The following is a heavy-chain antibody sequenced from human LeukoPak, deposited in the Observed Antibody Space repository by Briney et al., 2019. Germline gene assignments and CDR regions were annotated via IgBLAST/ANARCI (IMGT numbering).Heavy chain of an antibody. CDR1: GYSISSGYY. J-gene: IGHJ4*02. CDR3: ARSLYDFWSGYKY. Sequence: PSETLSLTCAVSGYSISSGYYWGWIRQPPGKGLEWIGYIYYSGSTYYNPSLKSRVTISVDTSKNQFSLKLSSVTAADTAVYYCARSLYDFWSGYKYWGQGTLVTVSS. V-gene: IGHV4-38-2*01. CDR2: IYYSGST. D-gene: IGHD3-3*01.